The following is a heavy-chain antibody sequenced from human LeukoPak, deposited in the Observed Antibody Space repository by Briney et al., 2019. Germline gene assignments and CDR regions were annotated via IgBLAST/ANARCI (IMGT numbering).Heavy chain of an antibody. CDR3: ARVAGAFDI. CDR1: GGSISNYY. D-gene: IGHD6-25*01. J-gene: IGHJ3*02. V-gene: IGHV4-59*01. Sequence: SETLSLTCTVSGGSISNYYWSWIRQPPGKGLEWIGYIYYSGSTNYNPSLKSRVTISLDTSKNHFSLKLSSVTAADTAIYYCARVAGAFDIRGQGTMVTVSS. CDR2: IYYSGST.